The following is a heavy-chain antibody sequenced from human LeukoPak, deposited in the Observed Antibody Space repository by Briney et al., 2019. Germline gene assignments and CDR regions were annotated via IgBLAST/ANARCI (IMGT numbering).Heavy chain of an antibody. D-gene: IGHD1-26*01. CDR1: GFTFSNYN. V-gene: IGHV3-48*02. CDR3: AREVGTPQAFDI. J-gene: IGHJ3*02. Sequence: PGGSLRLSCVASGFTFSNYNMNWVRQAPGKGLEWVSYIGSRSSNIFYADSVKGRFTISRDNAKKSLYLQMNSLRDDDSAVYYCAREVGTPQAFDIWGQGTMVTVSS. CDR2: IGSRSSNI.